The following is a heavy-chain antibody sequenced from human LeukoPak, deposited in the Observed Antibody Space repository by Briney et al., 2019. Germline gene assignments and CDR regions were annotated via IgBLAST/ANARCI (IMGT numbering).Heavy chain of an antibody. CDR3: AKLAKYFFGSETFYFFEH. CDR2: INQDGTEK. Sequence: GGSLRLSCAASGFSLTTYSMSWVRQAPGKGLEWVANINQDGTEKYYVDSVKGRFTISRDNGKNSLYLQVNSLRVEDTAVYYCAKLAKYFFGSETFYFFEHWGQGTPVTASS. V-gene: IGHV3-7*01. J-gene: IGHJ4*02. D-gene: IGHD3-10*01. CDR1: GFSLTTYS.